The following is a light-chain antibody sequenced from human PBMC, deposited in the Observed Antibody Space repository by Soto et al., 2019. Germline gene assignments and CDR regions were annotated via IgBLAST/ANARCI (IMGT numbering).Light chain of an antibody. CDR1: QSIASW. J-gene: IGKJ4*01. V-gene: IGKV1-12*01. CDR3: QQASSFPLT. CDR2: AAS. Sequence: DIQMTQSPSSVSASVGDRVTITCRARQSIASWLTWYQHKPGKAPKVLIYAASRLQSGVPSRFSRSESGTTFTLTISNLQPEDFATYYCQQASSFPLTFGGGTKVEIK.